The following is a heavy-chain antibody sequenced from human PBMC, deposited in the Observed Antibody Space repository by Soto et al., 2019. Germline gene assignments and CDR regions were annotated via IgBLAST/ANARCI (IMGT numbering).Heavy chain of an antibody. J-gene: IGHJ6*02. D-gene: IGHD3-3*01. CDR2: TYYRSKWYN. CDR3: ERAPRYDLATHDYGMDV. Sequence: SQTLSLTCAISGDSVSSNSAAWNWIRQSPSRGLEWLGRTYYRSKWYNDYAVSVKSRITINPDTSKNQFYLQLNSVTPEDTAVYYCERAPRYDLATHDYGMDVRGQRTTVTVSS. CDR1: GDSVSSNSAA. V-gene: IGHV6-1*01.